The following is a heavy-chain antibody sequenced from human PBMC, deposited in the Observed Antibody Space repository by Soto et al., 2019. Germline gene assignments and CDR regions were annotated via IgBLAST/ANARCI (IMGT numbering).Heavy chain of an antibody. CDR3: AKEPGVRAAPWYFDL. Sequence: QVQLVESGGGVVQPGRSLRLSCAASGFTFSNYGMHWVRQAPGKGLEWVGVVARDGSVQYYADSVRGRFTISRDNSNNMLFLQVNSLRAEDTAVYYCAKEPGVRAAPWYFDLWGRGSLVTVSS. D-gene: IGHD2-15*01. J-gene: IGHJ2*01. CDR1: GFTFSNYG. V-gene: IGHV3-30*18. CDR2: VARDGSVQ.